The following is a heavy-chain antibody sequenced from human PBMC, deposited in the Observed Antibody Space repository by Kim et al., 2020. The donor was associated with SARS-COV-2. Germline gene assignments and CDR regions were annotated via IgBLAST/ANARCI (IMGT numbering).Heavy chain of an antibody. CDR3: ARDLYGSGSYVYYYYGMDV. J-gene: IGHJ6*02. CDR1: GGTFSSYA. Sequence: SVKVSCKASGGTFSSYAISWVRQAPGQGLEWMGGIIPIFGTANYAQKFQGRVTITADESTSTAYMELSSLRSEDTAVYYCARDLYGSGSYVYYYYGMDVWGQGTTVTVSS. D-gene: IGHD3-10*01. V-gene: IGHV1-69*13. CDR2: IIPIFGTA.